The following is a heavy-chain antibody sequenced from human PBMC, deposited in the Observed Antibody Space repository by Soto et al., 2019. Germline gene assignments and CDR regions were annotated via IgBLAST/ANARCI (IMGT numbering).Heavy chain of an antibody. Sequence: SVKVSCKASGGAFSNYAISWVRQAPGQGLEWMGGIIPIFGTAHYAQKFQGRVTISAGESTSTVYMELSSLRSEDTAIYYCARDPEIIWFGDFLSGYDYYDMDVWGQGTTVTVSS. D-gene: IGHD3-10*01. CDR3: ARDPEIIWFGDFLSGYDYYDMDV. V-gene: IGHV1-69*13. CDR1: GGAFSNYA. J-gene: IGHJ6*02. CDR2: IIPIFGTA.